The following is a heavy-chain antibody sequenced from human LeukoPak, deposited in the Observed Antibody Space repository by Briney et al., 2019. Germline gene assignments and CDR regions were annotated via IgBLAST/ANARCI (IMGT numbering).Heavy chain of an antibody. Sequence: GGSLRLSCAASGFTFSSYAMHWVRQAPGKGLGWVAVISYDGSNKYYADSVKGRFTISRDNSKNTLYLQMNSLRAEDTAVYYCAREVVPGGDYYYGMDVWGQGTTVTVSS. D-gene: IGHD2-15*01. CDR1: GFTFSSYA. CDR3: AREVVPGGDYYYGMDV. J-gene: IGHJ6*02. V-gene: IGHV3-30*04. CDR2: ISYDGSNK.